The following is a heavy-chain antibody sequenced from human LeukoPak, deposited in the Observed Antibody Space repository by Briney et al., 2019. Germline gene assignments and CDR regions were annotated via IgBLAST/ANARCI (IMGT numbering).Heavy chain of an antibody. V-gene: IGHV3-23*01. J-gene: IGHJ3*02. CDR2: ISGSGGKT. D-gene: IGHD1-26*01. CDR1: GFTFSSNA. Sequence: PGGSLRLSCASSGFTFSSNAMSWVRQAPGKGLEGVSAISGSGGKTFYADSVKGRFIISRDNFKITLYLQMNSLRAEDTAVYYCAKDRDSGSSGGDAFDIWGQGTMVTVSS. CDR3: AKDRDSGSSGGDAFDI.